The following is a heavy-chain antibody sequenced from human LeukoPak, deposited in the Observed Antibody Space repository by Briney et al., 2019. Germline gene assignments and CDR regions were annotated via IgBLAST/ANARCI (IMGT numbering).Heavy chain of an antibody. CDR1: GFTFSSYA. CDR3: ARSDYDILTGYPYYFDY. D-gene: IGHD3-9*01. Sequence: PGGSLRLSCAASGFTFSSYAMSWVRQAPGKGLEWVSVIYSGGSTYYADSVKGRFTISRDNSKNTLYLQMNSLRAEDTAVYYCARSDYDILTGYPYYFDYWGQGTLVTVSS. V-gene: IGHV3-53*01. CDR2: IYSGGST. J-gene: IGHJ4*02.